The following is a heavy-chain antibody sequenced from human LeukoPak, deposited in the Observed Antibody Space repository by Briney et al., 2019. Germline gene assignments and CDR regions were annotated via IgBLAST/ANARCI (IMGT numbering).Heavy chain of an antibody. D-gene: IGHD2-15*01. J-gene: IGHJ1*01. CDR3: AIVRRYCSGGSCPRTEYFQH. CDR2: INHSGST. V-gene: IGHV4-34*01. Sequence: SETLSLTCAVYGGSFSGYYWSWIRQPPGKGLEGLGEINHSGSTNYKQSLKSRVTISVATSKNQFSLKLSSVTAADTAVYYCAIVRRYCSGGSCPRTEYFQHWGQGTLVTVSS. CDR1: GGSFSGYY.